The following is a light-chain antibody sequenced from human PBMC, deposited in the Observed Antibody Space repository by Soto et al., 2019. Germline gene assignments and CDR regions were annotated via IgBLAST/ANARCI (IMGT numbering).Light chain of an antibody. V-gene: IGKV3-20*01. CDR3: QQYGGSRT. CDR1: QSVSSSY. CDR2: GAS. J-gene: IGKJ1*01. Sequence: EIMLTQSPGTLSLSPGERATLSCRASQSVSSSYLAWYHQKPGQAPRLLIYGASSRATGIPDRFSGSGSGTDFTLTISRLEPEDIAVYYCQQYGGSRTFGQGTKVEIK.